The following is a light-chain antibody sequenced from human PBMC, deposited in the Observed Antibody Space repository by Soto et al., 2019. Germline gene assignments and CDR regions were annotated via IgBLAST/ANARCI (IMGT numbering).Light chain of an antibody. Sequence: QSALTQPASVSGSPGQSITISCTGTSSDVGGYTYVSWYQQHPGKAPKLMIYDVSNRPAGVSNRFSGSKSGNTASLTISGLQAEDEADYYCSSYTISRDVVFGGGTKLTVL. V-gene: IGLV2-14*01. CDR1: SSDVGGYTY. J-gene: IGLJ2*01. CDR2: DVS. CDR3: SSYTISRDVV.